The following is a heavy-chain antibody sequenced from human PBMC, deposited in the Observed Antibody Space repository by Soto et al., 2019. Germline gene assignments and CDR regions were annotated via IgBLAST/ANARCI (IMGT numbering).Heavy chain of an antibody. CDR1: GGSISNGYYY. Sequence: PSETLSLTCTVSGGSISNGYYYWSWVRQNPGKGLEWIGHIYHSGRTYYNPSLKSRVTISVDTSKNQFSLNLSSVTAAGTAVYYCARWVEVSLDYFDSWGQGTPVTVSS. D-gene: IGHD2-15*01. J-gene: IGHJ4*02. V-gene: IGHV4-31*03. CDR2: IYHSGRT. CDR3: ARWVEVSLDYFDS.